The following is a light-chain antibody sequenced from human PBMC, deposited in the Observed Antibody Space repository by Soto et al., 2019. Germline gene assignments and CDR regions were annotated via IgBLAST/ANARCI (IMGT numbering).Light chain of an antibody. CDR1: SSDIGGYNS. V-gene: IGLV2-8*01. J-gene: IGLJ2*01. Sequence: QSALTQPPSASGSPGQSVTISCTGTSSDIGGYNSVSWYQQHPGKAPRLMIYEVNKRPSGVPDRFSGSKSGYTASLTISGLQTEDEADYYCSSFSSITREVFGGGTKLTVL. CDR3: SSFSSITREV. CDR2: EVN.